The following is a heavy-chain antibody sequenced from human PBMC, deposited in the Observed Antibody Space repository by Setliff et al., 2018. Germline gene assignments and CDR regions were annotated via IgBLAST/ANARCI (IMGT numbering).Heavy chain of an antibody. J-gene: IGHJ4*02. CDR3: AKERRIYSYAIDY. D-gene: IGHD5-18*01. Sequence: GGSLRLSCAASGFTFSSYGMHWVRQAPGKGLEWVAFIQFDGSNKYYADSVKGRFTISRDNSKKTLYLQMNSLRAEDTAVYYCAKERRIYSYAIDYWGQGTLVTVSS. CDR2: IQFDGSNK. CDR1: GFTFSSYG. V-gene: IGHV3-30*02.